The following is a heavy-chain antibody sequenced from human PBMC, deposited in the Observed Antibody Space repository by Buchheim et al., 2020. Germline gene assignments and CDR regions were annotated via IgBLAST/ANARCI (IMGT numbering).Heavy chain of an antibody. D-gene: IGHD2-2*01. CDR1: GGSFSGYY. CDR2: INHSGST. CDR3: ARRRGVVPAANDY. Sequence: QVQLQESGPGLVKPSQTLSLTCAVYGGSFSGYYWSWIRQPPGKGLEWIGEINHSGSTNYNPSLKRRVTISVDTSKNQFSLKLSSVTAADTAVYYCARRRGVVPAANDYWGQGTL. V-gene: IGHV4-34*09. J-gene: IGHJ4*02.